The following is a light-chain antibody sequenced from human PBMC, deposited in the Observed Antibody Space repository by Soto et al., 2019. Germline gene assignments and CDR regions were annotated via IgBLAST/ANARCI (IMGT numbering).Light chain of an antibody. CDR2: GAS. Sequence: EIVMTQSPATLSVSPGERATLSCRASQNIGGTLAWYQQKPGRAPRLLFYGASTRATGIPARFSGSGSGTEFTLTISSLQSEDFAVYYCQQFHNWPPLTFGGGTKVEI. J-gene: IGKJ4*01. CDR1: QNIGGT. V-gene: IGKV3-15*01. CDR3: QQFHNWPPLT.